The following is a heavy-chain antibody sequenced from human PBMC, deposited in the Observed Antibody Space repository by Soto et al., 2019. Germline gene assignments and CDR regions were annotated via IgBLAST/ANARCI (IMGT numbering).Heavy chain of an antibody. CDR2: IYYSGYSGTT. CDR1: GGSISSSSYY. V-gene: IGHV4-39*01. Sequence: QLQLQESGPGLVKPSETLSLKCTVSGGSISSSSYYWGWIRQPPGKGLEWIGNIYYSGYSGTTYYNPSLKIRLTIAVDTSKNQCSLKLSSVTAAETAVYFCVSTSELSVLDNWVHGTLVIVSS. CDR3: VSTSELSVLDN. D-gene: IGHD3-16*02. J-gene: IGHJ4*01.